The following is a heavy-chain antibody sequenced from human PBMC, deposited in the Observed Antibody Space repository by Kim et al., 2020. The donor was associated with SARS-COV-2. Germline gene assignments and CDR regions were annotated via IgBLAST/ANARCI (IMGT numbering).Heavy chain of an antibody. CDR1: GGSFSGYY. Sequence: SETLSLTCAVYGGSFSGYYWSWIRQPPGKGLEWIGEINHSGSTNYNPSLKSRVTISVDTSKNQFSLKLSSVTAADTAVYYCARTLLLTQRGVFRGGRTNYYMDVWGKGTTVTVSS. V-gene: IGHV4-34*01. J-gene: IGHJ6*03. D-gene: IGHD3-10*01. CDR2: INHSGST. CDR3: ARTLLLTQRGVFRGGRTNYYMDV.